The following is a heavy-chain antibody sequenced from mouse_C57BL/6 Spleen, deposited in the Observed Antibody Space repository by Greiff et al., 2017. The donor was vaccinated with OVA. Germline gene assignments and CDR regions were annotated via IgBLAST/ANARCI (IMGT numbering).Heavy chain of an antibody. D-gene: IGHD1-1*01. CDR2: INPNNGGT. J-gene: IGHJ3*01. CDR1: GYTFTDYN. V-gene: IGHV1-18*01. Sequence: EVQVVESGPELVKPGASVKIPCKASGYTFTDYNMDWVKQSHGKSLEWIGDINPNNGGTIYNQKFKGKATLTVDKSSSTAYMELRSLTSEDTAVYYCARKRGYYGSSQAWFAYWGQGTLVTVSA. CDR3: ARKRGYYGSSQAWFAY.